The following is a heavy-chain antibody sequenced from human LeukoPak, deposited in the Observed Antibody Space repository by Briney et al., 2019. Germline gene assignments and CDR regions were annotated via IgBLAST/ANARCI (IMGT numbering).Heavy chain of an antibody. D-gene: IGHD1-20*01. CDR1: GYTFTGYD. J-gene: IGHJ3*02. CDR3: ARGKYNWNPKRYDAFDI. V-gene: IGHV1-8*03. Sequence: ASVKVSCKASGYTFTGYDINWVRQATGQGLEWMGWMNPNSGNTGYAQKFQGRVTITRNTSISTAYMELSSLRSEDTAVNYCARGKYNWNPKRYDAFDIWGQGTMVTVSS. CDR2: MNPNSGNT.